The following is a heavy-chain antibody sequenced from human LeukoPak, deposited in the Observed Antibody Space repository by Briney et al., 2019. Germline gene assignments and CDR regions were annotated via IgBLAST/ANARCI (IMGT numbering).Heavy chain of an antibody. CDR2: FDSEDGET. D-gene: IGHD1-26*01. CDR3: ATDTAGWELRIFDS. Sequence: GASVTVSCKVSVYTLNKLSMHWVRQAPGKGPEWMGGFDSEDGETIYAQKFQGRVTITEDTSTDTAYMELSSLRSEDTAVYYCATDTAGWELRIFDSWGQGTLVTVSS. CDR1: VYTLNKLS. V-gene: IGHV1-24*01. J-gene: IGHJ4*02.